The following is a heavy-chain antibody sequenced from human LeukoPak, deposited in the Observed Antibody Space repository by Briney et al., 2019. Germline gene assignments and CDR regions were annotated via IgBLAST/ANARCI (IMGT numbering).Heavy chain of an antibody. Sequence: GGSLRLSCAASGFTFSSYAMHWVRQAPGKGLEWVAVISYDGSNKYYADSVKGRFTISRDNSKNTLYLQMNSLRAEDTAVYYCAREYYYGSGSYYKGYWGQGTLVTVSS. CDR2: ISYDGSNK. D-gene: IGHD3-10*01. J-gene: IGHJ4*02. CDR3: AREYYYGSGSYYKGY. CDR1: GFTFSSYA. V-gene: IGHV3-30-3*01.